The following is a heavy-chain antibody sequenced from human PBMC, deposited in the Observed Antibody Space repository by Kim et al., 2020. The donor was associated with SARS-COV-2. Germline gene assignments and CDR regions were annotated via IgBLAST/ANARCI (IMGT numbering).Heavy chain of an antibody. D-gene: IGHD1-7*01. Sequence: NYAQKFQGRVMITADKSTSTAYMELSSLRSEDTAVYYCARTGITGTKFDYWGQGTLVTVSS. V-gene: IGHV1-69*02. J-gene: IGHJ4*02. CDR3: ARTGITGTKFDY.